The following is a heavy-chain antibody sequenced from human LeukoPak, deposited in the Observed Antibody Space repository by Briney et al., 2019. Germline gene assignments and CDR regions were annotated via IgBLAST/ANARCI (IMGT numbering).Heavy chain of an antibody. Sequence: PSETLSLTCTVSGGSISSGTYYWGWIRQPPGKGLEWIGNIYYSGSTYYNPSLKSRVTISVDTSKNQFSLKLSSVTAADTAVYYCARDHHYSDSSHYYYYYYMDVWGKGTTVTISS. V-gene: IGHV4-39*02. CDR1: GGSISSGTYY. CDR3: ARDHHYSDSSHYYYYYYMDV. D-gene: IGHD3-22*01. J-gene: IGHJ6*03. CDR2: IYYSGST.